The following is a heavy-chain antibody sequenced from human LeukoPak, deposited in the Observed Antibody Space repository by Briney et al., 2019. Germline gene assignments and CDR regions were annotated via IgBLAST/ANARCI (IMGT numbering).Heavy chain of an antibody. D-gene: IGHD6-25*01. CDR1: GFTFSTYT. Sequence: GGSLRLSCAASGFTFSTYTMNWVRQAPGKGLEWVSYIGSSSSTIYYADSVKGRFTISRDNAKNSLYLQMNSLRAEDTAVYYCARGPSGHYYYYMDVWGKGTTVTVSS. V-gene: IGHV3-48*04. J-gene: IGHJ6*03. CDR2: IGSSSSTI. CDR3: ARGPSGHYYYYMDV.